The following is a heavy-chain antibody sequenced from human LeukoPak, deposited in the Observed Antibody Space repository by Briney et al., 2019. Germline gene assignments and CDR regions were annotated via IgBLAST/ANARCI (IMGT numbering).Heavy chain of an antibody. CDR2: IYHSGST. CDR1: GGSISSSNW. CDR3: ARNNYYDSSGHAFDI. D-gene: IGHD3-22*01. Sequence: PSGTLSLTCAVSGGSISSSNWWSWVRQPPGKGLEWIGEIYHSGSTNYNPSLKSRVTISVDKSKNQFSLKLSSVTAADTAVYYCARNNYYDSSGHAFDIWGQGTMVTVSS. V-gene: IGHV4-4*02. J-gene: IGHJ3*02.